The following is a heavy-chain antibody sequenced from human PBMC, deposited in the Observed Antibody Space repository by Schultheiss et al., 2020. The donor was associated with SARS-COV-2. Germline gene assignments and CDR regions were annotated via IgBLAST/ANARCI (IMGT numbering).Heavy chain of an antibody. J-gene: IGHJ4*02. CDR3: ARDVQLGYGPPLYYFDY. V-gene: IGHV3-73*01. Sequence: GGSLRLSCAASGFTFSSYSMNWVRQAPGKGLEWVGRIRSKANSYATAYAASVKGRFTISRDDSKNTAYLQMNSLKTEDTAVYYCARDVQLGYGPPLYYFDYWGQGTLVTVSS. CDR2: IRSKANSYAT. CDR1: GFTFSSYS. D-gene: IGHD5-12*01.